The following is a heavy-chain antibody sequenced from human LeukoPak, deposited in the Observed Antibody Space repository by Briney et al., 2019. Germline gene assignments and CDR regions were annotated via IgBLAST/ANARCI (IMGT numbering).Heavy chain of an antibody. D-gene: IGHD3-10*01. CDR3: ARDRFWYGEGDVFDY. CDR1: GFTFSSYS. Sequence: GGSLRLSCAASGFTFSSYSMNWVRQAPGKGLEWVSSISSSSSYIYYADSVKGRFTISRDNAKNSLYLQMNSLRAEDTAVYYCARDRFWYGEGDVFDYWGQGTLVTVS. CDR2: ISSSSSYI. J-gene: IGHJ4*02. V-gene: IGHV3-21*01.